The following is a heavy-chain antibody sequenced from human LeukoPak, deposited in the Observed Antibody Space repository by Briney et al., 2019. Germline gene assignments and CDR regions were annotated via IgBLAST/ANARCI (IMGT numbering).Heavy chain of an antibody. Sequence: PSETLSLTCSVSGGSISSSSYYWGWIRQPPGKGLEWIGSFYYSGSTYYNPSLKSRVTISVDTSKNQFSLRLTSVTAADTAVYYCARLRVRGYGYGPWEGPTWLDYWGQGTLVTVPS. CDR1: GGSISSSSYY. V-gene: IGHV4-39*07. D-gene: IGHD5-18*01. CDR2: FYYSGST. J-gene: IGHJ4*02. CDR3: ARLRVRGYGYGPWEGPTWLDY.